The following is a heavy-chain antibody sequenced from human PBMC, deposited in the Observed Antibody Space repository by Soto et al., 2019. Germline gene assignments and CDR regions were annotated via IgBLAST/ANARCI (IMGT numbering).Heavy chain of an antibody. Sequence: QVQLQESGPGLVKPSETLSLTCTVSGGSICNYYWSWIRQPPGMGLEWIGYIYYTGSTNYNPSLKSRVTISVDTSKNQFSRKLSSVTAADTAVYYCARVGSSWYLGMDVWGQGTTVTVSS. D-gene: IGHD6-13*01. CDR1: GGSICNYY. V-gene: IGHV4-59*01. CDR3: ARVGSSWYLGMDV. J-gene: IGHJ6*02. CDR2: IYYTGST.